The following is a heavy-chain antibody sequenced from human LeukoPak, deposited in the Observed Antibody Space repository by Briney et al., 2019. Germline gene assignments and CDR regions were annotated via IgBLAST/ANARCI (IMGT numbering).Heavy chain of an antibody. V-gene: IGHV4-59*01. J-gene: IGHJ6*02. CDR3: ARGYSSGWYGYYYYYGMDV. D-gene: IGHD6-19*01. Sequence: ASETLSLTCTVSGGSISSYYWSWIRQPPGKGLEWIGYIYYSGSTNYNPSLKSRVTISVDTSKNQFSLKLSSVTAADTAVYYCARGYSSGWYGYYYYYGMDVWGQGTTVTVSS. CDR1: GGSISSYY. CDR2: IYYSGST.